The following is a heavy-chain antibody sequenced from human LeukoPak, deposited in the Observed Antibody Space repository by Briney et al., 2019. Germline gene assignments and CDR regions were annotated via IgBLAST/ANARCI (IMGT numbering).Heavy chain of an antibody. CDR2: ISSSGSTI. V-gene: IGHV3-48*03. CDR3: ARRGQAGKGYYYYYMDV. CDR1: GFTFSSYE. J-gene: IGHJ6*03. Sequence: PGGSLRLSCAASGFTFSSYEMNWVRQAPGKGLEWVSYISSSGSTIYYADSVKGRFTISRDNAKNSLYLQMNSLRAEDTAVYYCARRGQAGKGYYYYYMDVWGKGTTVTVSS.